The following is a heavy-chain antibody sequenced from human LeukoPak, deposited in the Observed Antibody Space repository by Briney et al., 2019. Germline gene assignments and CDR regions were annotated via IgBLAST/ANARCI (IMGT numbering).Heavy chain of an antibody. Sequence: ASVKVSCKASGYTFTSYGISWVRQAPGQGLEWMGWISAYNGNTNYAQKLQGRVTMTTDTSTSTAYMELRSLRSDDPAVYYCARSWGLRYFDWLPQSPNFDYWGQGTLVTVSS. CDR1: GYTFTSYG. D-gene: IGHD3-9*01. CDR2: ISAYNGNT. V-gene: IGHV1-18*01. J-gene: IGHJ4*02. CDR3: ARSWGLRYFDWLPQSPNFDY.